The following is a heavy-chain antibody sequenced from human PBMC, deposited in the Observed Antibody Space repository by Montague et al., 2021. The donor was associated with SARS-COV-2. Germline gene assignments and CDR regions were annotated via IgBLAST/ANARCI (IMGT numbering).Heavy chain of an antibody. CDR3: ARHGQNDDYHSRYFDP. D-gene: IGHD4/OR15-4a*01. Sequence: SETLSLTCIVSGGSISSRTYYWGWIRQHPGKGLEWIGSIYYDGSTYYDPSLKSRVTISVDTSKNQFSLNLSSVTAADTAVYCCARHGQNDDYHSRYFDPWGRGTLVTVSS. CDR1: GGSISSRTYY. CDR2: IYYDGST. J-gene: IGHJ2*01. V-gene: IGHV4-39*01.